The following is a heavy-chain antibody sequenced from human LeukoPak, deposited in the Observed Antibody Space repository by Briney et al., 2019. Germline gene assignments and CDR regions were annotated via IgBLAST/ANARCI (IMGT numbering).Heavy chain of an antibody. D-gene: IGHD4-17*01. CDR1: GGSISSYY. Sequence: SETLSLTCTVSGGSISSYYWGWIRQPPGKGLEWIGSIYYSGSTYYNPSLKSRVTISVDTSKNQFSLKLSSVTAADTAVYYCASSVYGDYAYWGQGTLVTVSS. CDR2: IYYSGST. V-gene: IGHV4-39*01. J-gene: IGHJ4*02. CDR3: ASSVYGDYAY.